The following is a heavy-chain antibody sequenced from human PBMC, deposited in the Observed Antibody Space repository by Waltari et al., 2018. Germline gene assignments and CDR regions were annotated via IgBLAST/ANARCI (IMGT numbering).Heavy chain of an antibody. CDR3: TRNVFSDY. CDR1: GYTLGDYV. J-gene: IGHJ4*02. Sequence: EVQLVESGGGLVQPGQYLRLSCTTSGYTLGDYVMRWVRLAPGHGLAWVGFIRDKGYGGKAEYGASVKGRCTISRDDSKGIVYLQMDSLKTEYTAVYFCTRNVFSDYWGQGSLVTVSS. V-gene: IGHV3-49*04. CDR2: IRDKGYGGKA.